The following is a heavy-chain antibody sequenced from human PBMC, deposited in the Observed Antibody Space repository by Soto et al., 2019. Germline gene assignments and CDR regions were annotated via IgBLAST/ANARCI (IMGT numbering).Heavy chain of an antibody. CDR2: IYSGGST. J-gene: IGHJ3*02. CDR3: ARGLDGYNDAFDI. CDR1: GFTVSSNY. V-gene: IGHV3-53*01. D-gene: IGHD5-12*01. Sequence: GGSLRLSCAASGFTVSSNYMSWVRQAPGKGLGWVSVIYSGGSTYYADSVKGRFTISRDNSKNTLYLQMNSLRAEDTAVYYCARGLDGYNDAFDIWAQGTMVTVSS.